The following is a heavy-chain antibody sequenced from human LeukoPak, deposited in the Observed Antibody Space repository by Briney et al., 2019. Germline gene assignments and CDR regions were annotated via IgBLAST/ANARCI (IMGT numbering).Heavy chain of an antibody. Sequence: ASVKVSCKASGYTFTSYYMHWVRQAPGQGLEWMGIINPSGGSTSYAQKFQGRVTMTRDTSTSTVYMELSSLRSEDTAVYYCTTDIDGWEYCGGDCYSVDYWGQGTLVTVSS. CDR2: INPSGGST. CDR1: GYTFTSYY. D-gene: IGHD2-21*02. CDR3: TTDIDGWEYCGGDCYSVDY. J-gene: IGHJ4*02. V-gene: IGHV1-46*01.